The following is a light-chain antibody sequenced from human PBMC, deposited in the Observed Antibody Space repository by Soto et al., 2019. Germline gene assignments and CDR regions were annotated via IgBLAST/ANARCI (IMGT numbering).Light chain of an antibody. CDR2: EVS. Sequence: QSALTQPPSVSGSPGQSVTISCTGTSGDVASYNRISWYQQAPGTAPKLIIYEVSKRPSGVPDRFSGSKSGNTASLTISGLQAEDAGDYYCSSYITSTPDVFGPGTKLTVL. V-gene: IGLV2-18*02. J-gene: IGLJ1*01. CDR3: SSYITSTPDV. CDR1: SGDVASYNR.